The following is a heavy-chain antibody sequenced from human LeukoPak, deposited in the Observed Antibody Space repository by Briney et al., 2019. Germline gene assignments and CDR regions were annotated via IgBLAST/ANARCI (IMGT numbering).Heavy chain of an antibody. Sequence: GGSLRLSRAASGVTFSSYGMSWVRQPPGKGLEWVSAISGSGGSTYYADSVKGRFTISRDNSKNTLYLQMNSLRAEDTAVYYCAKNGGAATTYYYYYMDVWGKGTTVTISS. CDR2: ISGSGGST. J-gene: IGHJ6*03. V-gene: IGHV3-23*01. CDR3: AKNGGAATTYYYYYMDV. CDR1: GVTFSSYG. D-gene: IGHD2-21*01.